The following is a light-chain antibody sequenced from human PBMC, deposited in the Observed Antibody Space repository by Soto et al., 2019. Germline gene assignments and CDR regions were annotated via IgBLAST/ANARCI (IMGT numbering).Light chain of an antibody. J-gene: IGKJ1*01. CDR3: QQYNNWPPWT. CDR2: KAS. CDR1: RRVGTW. Sequence: DLQAARSPSTLSAYVGDRVTMTCRASRRVGTWLAWYQQKPGKAPTLLVYKASTLETGGPSKFSGSGAGTEFTLTISSLQPDDFATYYCQQYNNWPPWTFGQGTKVDIK. V-gene: IGKV1-5*03.